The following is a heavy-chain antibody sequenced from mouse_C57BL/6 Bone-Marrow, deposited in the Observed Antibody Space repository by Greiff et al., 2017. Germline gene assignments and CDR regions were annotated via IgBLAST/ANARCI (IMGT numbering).Heavy chain of an antibody. CDR1: GYTFTSYW. CDR2: IYPGSGST. V-gene: IGHV1-55*01. Sequence: QVQLKESGAELVKPGASVKMSCKASGYTFTSYWITWVKQRPGQGLEWIGDIYPGSGSTNYNEKFKSKATLTVDTSSSTAYMQLSSLTSEDSAVYYCAIPYYSNYWYFDVWGTVTTVTVSS. D-gene: IGHD2-5*01. J-gene: IGHJ1*02. CDR3: AIPYYSNYWYFDV.